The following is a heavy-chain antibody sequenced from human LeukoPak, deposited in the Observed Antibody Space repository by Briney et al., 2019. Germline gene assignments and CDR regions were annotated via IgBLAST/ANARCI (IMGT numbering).Heavy chain of an antibody. D-gene: IGHD5-12*01. CDR3: ARGDDYKSTLFDY. J-gene: IGHJ4*02. CDR2: ISYGGTT. V-gene: IGHV4-59*01. CDR1: GGSISSYY. Sequence: PSETLSLTCTVSGGSISSYYWNWIRQPPGKGLEWIGYISYGGTTNYNPSLKSRVTISVDTSKKQFSLKLTSATAADTAVYYCARGDDYKSTLFDYWGQGTLVTVSS.